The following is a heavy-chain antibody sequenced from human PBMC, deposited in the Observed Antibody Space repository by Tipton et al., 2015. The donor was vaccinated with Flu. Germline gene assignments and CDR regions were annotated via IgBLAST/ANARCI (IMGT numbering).Heavy chain of an antibody. V-gene: IGHV4-38-2*01. CDR2: IFRSGSG. D-gene: IGHD2-21*01. CDR3: ARSERGGDFDS. J-gene: IGHJ4*02. Sequence: TLSLTCSVSGDAIRSDYLWGWIRQPPGRGLEWIGNIFRSGSGYLNPSLKSRVAISIDTSKNQFSLKLNSVTAADTAVYYCARSERGGDFDSWGQGTLVTVSS. CDR1: GDAIRSDYL.